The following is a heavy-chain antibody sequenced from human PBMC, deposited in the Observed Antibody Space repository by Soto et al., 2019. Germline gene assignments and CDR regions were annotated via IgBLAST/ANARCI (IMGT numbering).Heavy chain of an antibody. CDR3: ARSLLSMVRGVTWFDP. CDR1: GGSISSGGYY. CDR2: IYYSGST. D-gene: IGHD3-10*01. J-gene: IGHJ5*02. Sequence: SETLSLTCTVSGGSISSGGYYWSWIRQHPGKGLEWIGYIYYSGSTYYNPSLKSRVTISVDTSKNQFSLKLSSVTAADTAVYYCARSLLSMVRGVTWFDPWGQGNLVTVSS. V-gene: IGHV4-31*03.